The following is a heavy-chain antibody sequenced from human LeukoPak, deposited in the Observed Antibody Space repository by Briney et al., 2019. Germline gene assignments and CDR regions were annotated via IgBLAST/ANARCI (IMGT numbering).Heavy chain of an antibody. V-gene: IGHV3-11*01. CDR3: AREPYSSGWYRAAFDI. Sequence: GGSLRLSCAASGFTFSDYYMSWIRQAPGKGLEWVSYISSSGSTIYYADSVKGRFTISRDNAKNSLYLQMNSLRAEDTAVYYCAREPYSSGWYRAAFDIRGQGTMVTVSS. D-gene: IGHD6-19*01. J-gene: IGHJ3*02. CDR1: GFTFSDYY. CDR2: ISSSGSTI.